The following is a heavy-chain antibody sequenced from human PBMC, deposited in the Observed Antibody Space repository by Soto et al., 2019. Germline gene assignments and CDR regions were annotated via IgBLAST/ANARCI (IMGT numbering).Heavy chain of an antibody. CDR1: GFSFTDYG. Sequence: QVQLVESGGGVVQPGTSLRLSCLVPGFSFTDYGLHWVRQAPGKGLEWVAAISHDGKNKKYVESVKGRLTSSRDESKRNHYLQMNSLRLEDTALYLWANVRGSGSYSPRFYFDSSGQGAKVAVSS. V-gene: IGHV3-30*18. D-gene: IGHD3-10*01. J-gene: IGHJ4*02. CDR2: ISHDGKNK. CDR3: ANVRGSGSYSPRFYFDS.